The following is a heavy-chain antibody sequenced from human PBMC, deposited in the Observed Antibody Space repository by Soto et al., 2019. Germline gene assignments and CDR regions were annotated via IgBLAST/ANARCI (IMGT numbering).Heavy chain of an antibody. V-gene: IGHV3-23*01. CDR3: AKDHYYDSSGYYTPFDY. D-gene: IGHD3-22*01. CDR2: ISGSGGST. CDR1: GFTFSSYA. Sequence: GGSLRLSCAASGFTFSSYAMSWVRQAPGKGLEWVSAISGSGGSTYYADSVKGRFTISRDNSKNTLYLQMNSLRAEDTAVYYCAKDHYYDSSGYYTPFDYWGQGTLVTVSS. J-gene: IGHJ4*02.